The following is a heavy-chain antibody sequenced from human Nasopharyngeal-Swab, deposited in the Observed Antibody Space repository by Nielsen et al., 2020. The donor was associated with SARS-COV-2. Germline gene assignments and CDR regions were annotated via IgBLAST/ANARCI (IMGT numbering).Heavy chain of an antibody. CDR1: GGSFSGYY. CDR2: INHSGST. Sequence: SETLSLTCAVYGGSFSGYYWSWIRQPPGKGLEWIGEINHSGSTNYNPSLKGRVTISVDTSKNQFSLKLSSVTAADTAVYYCARGTGSGSYYSRSGNWFDPWGQGTLVTVSS. V-gene: IGHV4-34*01. CDR3: ARGTGSGSYYSRSGNWFDP. D-gene: IGHD3-10*01. J-gene: IGHJ5*02.